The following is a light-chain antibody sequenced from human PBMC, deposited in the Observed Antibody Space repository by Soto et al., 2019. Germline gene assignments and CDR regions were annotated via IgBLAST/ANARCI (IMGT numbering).Light chain of an antibody. CDR2: AAS. J-gene: IGKJ5*01. CDR1: QSIGTY. V-gene: IGKV1-39*01. Sequence: DAQMTQSPSSLSASVGDSVTITCRASQSIGTYLDWYQHKPGKAPKLLIYAASSLQSGVPSRFSGSGSGTDFTLTISSLQPEDFAVYYCQQYSNWPPITFGQGTRLEIK. CDR3: QQYSNWPPIT.